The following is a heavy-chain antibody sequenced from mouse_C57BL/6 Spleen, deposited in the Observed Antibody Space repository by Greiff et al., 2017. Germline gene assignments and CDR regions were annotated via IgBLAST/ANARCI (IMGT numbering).Heavy chain of an antibody. V-gene: IGHV1-20*01. D-gene: IGHD1-1*01. Sequence: EVKLMESGPELVKPGDSVKISCKASGYSFTGYFMNWVMQSHGKSLEWIGRINPYNGDTFYNQKFKGKATLTVDKSSSTAHMELRSLTSEDSAVYYCARDLLLRSTGYFDVWGTGTTVTVSS. CDR1: GYSFTGYF. J-gene: IGHJ1*03. CDR3: ARDLLLRSTGYFDV. CDR2: INPYNGDT.